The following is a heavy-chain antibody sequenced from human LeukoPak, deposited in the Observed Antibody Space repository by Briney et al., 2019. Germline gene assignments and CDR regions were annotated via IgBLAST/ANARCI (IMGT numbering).Heavy chain of an antibody. V-gene: IGHV3-48*03. CDR1: GFTFSSYE. CDR2: ISSSGSTI. D-gene: IGHD3-10*01. J-gene: IGHJ5*02. CDR3: ARDSYYYGSGSYGWFDP. Sequence: GGSLRLSCAASGFTFSSYEMNWVRQAPGKGLEWVSYISSSGSTIYYADSVKGRFTISRDNAKNSLYLQMNSLRAEDTAVYYCARDSYYYGSGSYGWFDPWGQGTLVTVSS.